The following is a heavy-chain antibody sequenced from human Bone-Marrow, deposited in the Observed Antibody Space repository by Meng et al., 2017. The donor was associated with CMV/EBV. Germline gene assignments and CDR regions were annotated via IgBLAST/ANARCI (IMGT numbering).Heavy chain of an antibody. CDR2: IHNSGIT. J-gene: IGHJ4*02. Sequence: SGGYSWSCIRQHPGKGLEWIGFIHNSGITYYNPSLKSRVSISVDTSKNQFSLKLTSVTAADTAVYYCARDVYYYGSSGYSGGYFDYWGQGTLVTVSS. V-gene: IGHV4-31*02. CDR1: SGGYS. D-gene: IGHD3-22*01. CDR3: ARDVYYYGSSGYSGGYFDY.